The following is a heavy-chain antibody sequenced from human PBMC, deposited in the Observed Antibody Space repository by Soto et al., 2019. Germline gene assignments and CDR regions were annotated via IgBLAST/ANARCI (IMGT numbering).Heavy chain of an antibody. CDR2: ISWNSGII. CDR3: AKGYSYGVLEPLGY. D-gene: IGHD5-18*01. CDR1: GFTFDDYA. Sequence: SGGSLRLSCAASGFTFDDYAMHWVRQAPGKGLEWVSGISWNSGIIDYADSVKGRFTISRDNAKNSLYLQMNSLRAEDTALYYCAKGYSYGVLEPLGYWGQGT. V-gene: IGHV3-9*01. J-gene: IGHJ4*02.